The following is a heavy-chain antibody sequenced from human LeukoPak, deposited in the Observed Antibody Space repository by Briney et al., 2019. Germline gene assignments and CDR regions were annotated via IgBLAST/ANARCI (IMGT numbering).Heavy chain of an antibody. J-gene: IGHJ6*02. D-gene: IGHD3-10*01. Sequence: GGSLRLSCAASGFTFSSYWMNWVRQAPGKGLEWVSSISSSSSYIYYADSVKGRFTISRDNAKNSLYLQMNSLRAEDTAVYYCARDRVKYGMDVWGQGTTVTVSS. CDR1: GFTFSSYW. CDR2: ISSSSSYI. V-gene: IGHV3-21*01. CDR3: ARDRVKYGMDV.